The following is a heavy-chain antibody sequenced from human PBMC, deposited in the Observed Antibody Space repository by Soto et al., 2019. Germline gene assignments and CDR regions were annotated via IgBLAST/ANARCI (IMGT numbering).Heavy chain of an antibody. CDR2: MNAGNGNT. Sequence: QVQLVQSGAEVKKPGASVKVSCKAYGYTFTSYAMHWVRQAPGQRLEWMGWMNAGNGNTKYSQKFQGRVTITRDTSATTAYMELSSLRSEDTAVYYCATRIAVAGPNYYYYGMDVWGQGTTVTVSS. J-gene: IGHJ6*02. CDR3: ATRIAVAGPNYYYYGMDV. V-gene: IGHV1-3*01. CDR1: GYTFTSYA. D-gene: IGHD6-19*01.